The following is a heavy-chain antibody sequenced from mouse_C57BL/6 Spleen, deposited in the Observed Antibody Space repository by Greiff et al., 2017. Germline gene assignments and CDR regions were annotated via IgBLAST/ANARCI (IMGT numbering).Heavy chain of an antibody. CDR3: TRRAVSHWYFDV. D-gene: IGHD1-1*01. CDR2: IDPETGGT. CDR1: GYTFTDYE. J-gene: IGHJ1*03. Sequence: QVQLQQSGAELVRPGASVTLSCKASGYTFTDYEMHWVKQTPVHGLEWIGAIDPETGGTAYNQKFKGKAILTADKSSSTAYMELRSLTSEDSAVYYCTRRAVSHWYFDVWGTGTTVTVSS. V-gene: IGHV1-15*01.